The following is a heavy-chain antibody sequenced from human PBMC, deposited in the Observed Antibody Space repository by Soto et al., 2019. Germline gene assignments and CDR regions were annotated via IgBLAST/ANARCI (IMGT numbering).Heavy chain of an antibody. CDR1: GGSISPFY. CDR3: ARVGCVAARTFDY. D-gene: IGHD6-6*01. CDR2: LYYSGNT. J-gene: IGHJ4*02. Sequence: QVQLQESGPGVVKPSETLSLTCTVSGGSISPFYWSWVRQPPGKGLEWIGYLYYSGNTNYNPSLKSRVTISVDASKNQVSLRLTSVTAADTAVYDCARVGCVAARTFDYGGQGTVVTFSS. V-gene: IGHV4-59*01.